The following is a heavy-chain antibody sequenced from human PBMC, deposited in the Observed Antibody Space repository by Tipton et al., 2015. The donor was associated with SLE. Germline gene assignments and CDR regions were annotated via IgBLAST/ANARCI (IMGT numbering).Heavy chain of an antibody. CDR2: INSDGSST. CDR1: GFTFSSYW. V-gene: IGHV3-74*01. Sequence: SLRLSCAASGFTFSSYWMHWVRQAPGKGLVWVSRINSDGSSTSYADSVKGRFTISRDNSKNTLYLQMNSLRAEDTAVYYCAKDVRHYNGSGNNLDYWGQGTLVTVSS. CDR3: AKDVRHYNGSGNNLDY. D-gene: IGHD3-10*01. J-gene: IGHJ4*01.